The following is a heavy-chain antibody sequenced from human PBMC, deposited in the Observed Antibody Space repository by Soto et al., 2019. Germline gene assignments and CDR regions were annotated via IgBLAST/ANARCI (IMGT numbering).Heavy chain of an antibody. Sequence: QVQLVQSGAEVKKPGASVKVSCKASGYTFTSYGISWVRQAPGQGLEWMGWISAYNGNTNYAQKLQGKVTMCTDTSTSTAYIALRSLGADDTAVYYCARDLIEGLRYKSDWFDPWGQGTLVAVSS. CDR1: GYTFTSYG. D-gene: IGHD3-9*01. CDR3: ARDLIEGLRYKSDWFDP. J-gene: IGHJ5*02. V-gene: IGHV1-18*01. CDR2: ISAYNGNT.